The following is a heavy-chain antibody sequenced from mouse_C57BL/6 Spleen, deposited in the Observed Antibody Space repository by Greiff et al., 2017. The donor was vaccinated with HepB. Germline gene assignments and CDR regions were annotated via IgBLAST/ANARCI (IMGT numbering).Heavy chain of an antibody. J-gene: IGHJ3*01. D-gene: IGHD1-1*01. V-gene: IGHV1-55*01. CDR2: IYPGSGST. CDR1: GYTFTSYW. Sequence: QVQLQQSGAELVKPGASVKMSCKASGYTFTSYWITWVKQRPGQGLEWIGDIYPGSGSTNYNEKFKSKATLTVDTSSSTAYMQLSSLTSEDSAVYYCARFYYYGSRGFAYWGQGTLVTVSA. CDR3: ARFYYYGSRGFAY.